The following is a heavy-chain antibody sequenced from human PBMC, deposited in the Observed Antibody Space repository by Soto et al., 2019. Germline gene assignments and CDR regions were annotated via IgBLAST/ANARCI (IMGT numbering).Heavy chain of an antibody. V-gene: IGHV3-30-3*01. D-gene: IGHD3-22*01. CDR1: GFTFSSYA. Sequence: QVQLVESGGGVVQPGRSLRLSCAASGFTFSSYAMHWVRQAPGKGLEWVAVISYDGSNKYYADSVKGRFTISRDNSKNTLYLQMNSLRAEDTAVYYCARGILPYYYDSSGYYALGYYYYGMDVWGQGTTVTVSS. CDR2: ISYDGSNK. J-gene: IGHJ6*02. CDR3: ARGILPYYYDSSGYYALGYYYYGMDV.